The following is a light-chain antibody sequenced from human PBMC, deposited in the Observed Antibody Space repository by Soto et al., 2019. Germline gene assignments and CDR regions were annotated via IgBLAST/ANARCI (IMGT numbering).Light chain of an antibody. V-gene: IGKV1-5*01. J-gene: IGKJ4*01. CDR2: EAS. CDR1: QSISGY. Sequence: DIQMTQSPSTLSASVGDRVTIACRASQSISGYLAWYQRKPGKAPKLLIYEASNLETGVPSRFSGSGSGTEFTLAISSLQPDDFATYYCQQYSAYPLTFGGGTKVEIK. CDR3: QQYSAYPLT.